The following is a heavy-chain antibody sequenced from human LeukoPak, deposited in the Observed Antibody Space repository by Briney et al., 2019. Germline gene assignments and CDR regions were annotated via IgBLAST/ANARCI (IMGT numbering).Heavy chain of an antibody. D-gene: IGHD6-13*01. CDR3: AKDGSSSSFDY. V-gene: IGHV3-30*18. CDR1: GFTFSSYG. J-gene: IGHJ4*02. Sequence: PGRSLRLSCAASGFTFSSYGMHWVRQAPGKGLEWVAVISYDGSNKYYADSVKGRFTISRDNSKNTLYLRMNSLRAEDTAVYYCAKDGSSSSFDYWGQGTLVTVSS. CDR2: ISYDGSNK.